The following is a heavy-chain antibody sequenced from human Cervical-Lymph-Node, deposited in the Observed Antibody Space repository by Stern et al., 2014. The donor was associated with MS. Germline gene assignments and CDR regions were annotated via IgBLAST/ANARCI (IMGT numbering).Heavy chain of an antibody. V-gene: IGHV1-58*01. Sequence: QLLESGPEVKKPGTSVKVSCKASGFTFTSSAVQWVRQARGQRLEWIGWIVVGSGNTNYAQKFQERVTITRDMSTSTAYMELSSLRSEDTAVYYCAARQWKPGSFDYWGQGTLVTVSS. J-gene: IGHJ4*02. CDR3: AARQWKPGSFDY. D-gene: IGHD6-19*01. CDR2: IVVGSGNT. CDR1: GFTFTSSA.